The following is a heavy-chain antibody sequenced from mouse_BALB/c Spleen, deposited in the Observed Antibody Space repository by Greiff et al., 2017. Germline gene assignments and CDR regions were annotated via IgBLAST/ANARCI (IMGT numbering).Heavy chain of an antibody. CDR3: ARSLLHYTATGDYYAMDY. Sequence: EVKLVESGGGLVQPGGSLKLSCAASGFTFSSYTMSWVRQTPEKRLEWVAYISNGGGSTYYPDTVKGRFTISRDNAKNTLYLQMSSLKSEDTAMYYCARSLLHYTATGDYYAMDYWGQGTSVTVSS. CDR1: GFTFSSYT. J-gene: IGHJ4*01. D-gene: IGHD1-2*01. V-gene: IGHV5-12-2*01. CDR2: ISNGGGST.